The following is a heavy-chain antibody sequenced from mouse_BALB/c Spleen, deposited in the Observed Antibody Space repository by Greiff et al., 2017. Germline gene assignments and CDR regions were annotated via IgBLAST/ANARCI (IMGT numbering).Heavy chain of an antibody. Sequence: EVHLVESGGGLVQPGGSRKLSCAASGFTFSSFGMHWVRQAPEKGLEWVAYISSGSSTIYYADTVKGRFTISRDNPKNTLFLQMTSLRSEDTAMYYCAREGMTSPYWYFDVWGAGTTVTVSS. CDR3: AREGMTSPYWYFDV. V-gene: IGHV5-17*02. CDR2: ISSGSSTI. J-gene: IGHJ1*01. CDR1: GFTFSSFG.